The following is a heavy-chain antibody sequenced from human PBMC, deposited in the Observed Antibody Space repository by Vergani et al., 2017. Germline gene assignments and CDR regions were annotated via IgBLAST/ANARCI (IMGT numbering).Heavy chain of an antibody. J-gene: IGHJ6*02. Sequence: EVQLLESGGGLVQPGGSLRLSCAASGFTFSSYAMSWVRQAPGKGLEWDPAISGRGGSTYYADSVKGRFTISRDNSKNTLYLQMNSLRAEDTAVYYCAQGTGIVVVPYLYYYYGMDVWGQGTTVTVSS. D-gene: IGHD2-2*01. CDR3: AQGTGIVVVPYLYYYYGMDV. CDR2: ISGRGGST. V-gene: IGHV3-23*01. CDR1: GFTFSSYA.